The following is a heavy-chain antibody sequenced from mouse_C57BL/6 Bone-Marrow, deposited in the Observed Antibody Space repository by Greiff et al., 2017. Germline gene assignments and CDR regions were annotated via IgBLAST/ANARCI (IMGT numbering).Heavy chain of an antibody. CDR3: ERDYDYAFYWYFDV. V-gene: IGHV1-26*01. Sequence: VQLQQSGPELVKPGASVKISCKASGYTFTDYYMNWVKQSHGKSLEWIGDINPNNGGTSYNQKFKGKATLTVDKSSSTAYMELRSLTSEDSAVYYGERDYDYAFYWYFDVWGTGTTVTVSS. CDR2: INPNNGGT. D-gene: IGHD2-4*01. J-gene: IGHJ1*03. CDR1: GYTFTDYY.